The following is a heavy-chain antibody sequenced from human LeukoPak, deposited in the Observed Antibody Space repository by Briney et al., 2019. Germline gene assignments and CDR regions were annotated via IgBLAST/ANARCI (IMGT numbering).Heavy chain of an antibody. Sequence: SETLSLTCTVSGGSVSSYYWSWIRQPPGKGLEWIGYIYYSGSTNYNPSLKSRVTISVDTSKNQFSLKLSSVTAADTAVYYCARRSTASRDYYMDVWGKGTTVTVSS. CDR2: IYYSGST. D-gene: IGHD5-18*01. CDR3: ARRSTASRDYYMDV. CDR1: GGSVSSYY. J-gene: IGHJ6*03. V-gene: IGHV4-59*02.